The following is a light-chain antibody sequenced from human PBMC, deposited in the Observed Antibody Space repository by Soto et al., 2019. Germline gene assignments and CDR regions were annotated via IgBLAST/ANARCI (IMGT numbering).Light chain of an antibody. CDR2: WAS. CDR1: QSVLYIPTNKNY. V-gene: IGKV4-1*01. Sequence: DILMTQSPDSLAVSLGERATINCKFSQSVLYIPTNKNYLAWYQQKPGQPPKLLIYWASTRESGVPDRFSGSGSGTDFTLTISSLQAEDVAVYYCQQYFTTPRLGFGGGTKVEIK. CDR3: QQYFTTPRLG. J-gene: IGKJ4*01.